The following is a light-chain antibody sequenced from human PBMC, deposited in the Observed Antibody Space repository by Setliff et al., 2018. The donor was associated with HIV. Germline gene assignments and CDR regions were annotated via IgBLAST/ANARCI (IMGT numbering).Light chain of an antibody. CDR1: TSNIGAGND. CDR3: QSYDTNLRAYV. V-gene: IGLV1-40*01. CDR2: MNN. J-gene: IGLJ1*01. Sequence: QSVLTQPPSVSGAPGQRVTIACTGNTSNIGAGNDVNWYQQLPGTAPKLLIFMNNNRPSGVPARLSGSKSGTSASRAIAGLQPDDEADFYCQSYDTNLRAYVFGTGTKVTVL.